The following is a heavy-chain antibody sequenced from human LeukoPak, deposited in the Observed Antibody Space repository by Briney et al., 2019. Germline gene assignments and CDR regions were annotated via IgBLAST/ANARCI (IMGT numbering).Heavy chain of an antibody. J-gene: IGHJ6*02. V-gene: IGHV3-11*01. Sequence: GGSLRLSCAASGFTFSDYYMSWIRQAPGKGLEWVSYISSSGSTIYYADSVKGRFTISRDNAKNSLYLQMNSLRAEDTAVYYCARDGHNFGRYYYYYYGMDVWGQGTTVTVSS. CDR2: ISSSGSTI. D-gene: IGHD5-24*01. CDR1: GFTFSDYY. CDR3: ARDGHNFGRYYYYYYGMDV.